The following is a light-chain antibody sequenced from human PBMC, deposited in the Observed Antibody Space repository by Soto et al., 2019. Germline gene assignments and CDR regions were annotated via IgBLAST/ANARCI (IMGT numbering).Light chain of an antibody. Sequence: DIHMTQSPSSLSASFVDIVTITCRASESISSGLAWYQQKPGKAPNLLIYKASTLESGVPSRFSGSGSGTEFTLTISSLQPDDFATYYCQQYNAYSRMFGQGTKVDI. CDR3: QQYNAYSRM. CDR2: KAS. CDR1: ESISSG. V-gene: IGKV1-5*03. J-gene: IGKJ1*01.